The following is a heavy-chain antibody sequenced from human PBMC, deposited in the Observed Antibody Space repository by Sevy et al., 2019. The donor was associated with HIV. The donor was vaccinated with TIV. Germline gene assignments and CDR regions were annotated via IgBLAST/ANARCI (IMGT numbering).Heavy chain of an antibody. CDR3: ARDRIGNLYYPMDV. CDR2: ISSSSSTI. D-gene: IGHD1-7*01. V-gene: IGHV3-48*01. Sequence: GGSLRLSCAASGFTFISYSMNWVRQAPGKGLEWVSYISSSSSTIYYADSVKGRFTISRDNAKNSLYLQMNSLRAEDTAVYYCARDRIGNLYYPMDVWGQGTTVTVSS. J-gene: IGHJ6*02. CDR1: GFTFISYS.